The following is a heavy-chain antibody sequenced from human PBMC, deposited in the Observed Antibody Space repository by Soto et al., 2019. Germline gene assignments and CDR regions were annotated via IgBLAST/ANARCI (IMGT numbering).Heavy chain of an antibody. V-gene: IGHV3-23*01. CDR3: AKEADISGYHPDY. D-gene: IGHD3-22*01. CDR2: ISGSGGST. J-gene: IGHJ4*02. CDR1: GGTFSSYA. Sequence: ASVKVSCKASGGTFSSYAMSWVRQAPGKGLEWVSVISGSGGSTHYADSVKGRSTISRDNSKNTLYLQVNSLRAEDTAVYYCAKEADISGYHPDYWGQGTQVTVSS.